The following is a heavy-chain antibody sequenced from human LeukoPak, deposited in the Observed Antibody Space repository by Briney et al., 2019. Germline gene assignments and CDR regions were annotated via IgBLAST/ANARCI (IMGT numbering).Heavy chain of an antibody. CDR3: ARWDYDTSGYALYYFDY. CDR2: INTYTGIS. D-gene: IGHD3-22*01. J-gene: IGHJ4*02. Sequence: ASVKVSCKASGYTFTSYAMNWVRQAPGQGLEWMGWINTYTGISTYAQGFTGRFVFSLDTSVSTAYLQISSLKAEDTAVYYCARWDYDTSGYALYYFDYWGQGTLVTVSS. V-gene: IGHV7-4-1*02. CDR1: GYTFTSYA.